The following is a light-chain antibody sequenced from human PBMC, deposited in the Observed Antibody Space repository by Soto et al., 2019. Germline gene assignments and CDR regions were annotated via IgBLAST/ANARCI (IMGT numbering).Light chain of an antibody. J-gene: IGLJ2*01. CDR1: SSNIGSNS. Sequence: QSVLTQPPSASGTPGQRVTISCSGSSSNIGSNSVYWYQQLPGTAPKLLICRNNQRPSGVPDRFSGSKSGTSASLAISGLRSEDEADYYCAAWDDRLSGRVVFGGGTKLTVL. CDR2: RNN. V-gene: IGLV1-47*01. CDR3: AAWDDRLSGRVV.